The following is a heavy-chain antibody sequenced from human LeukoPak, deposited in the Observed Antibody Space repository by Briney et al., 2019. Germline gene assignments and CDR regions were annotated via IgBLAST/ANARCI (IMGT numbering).Heavy chain of an antibody. V-gene: IGHV3-7*01. D-gene: IGHD3-3*01. CDR2: IKQDGSEK. J-gene: IGHJ5*02. CDR1: RFTLSSYW. CDR3: ARDRDDFWIA. Sequence: ARTLRLSCQASRFTLSSYWMSWVRHAPGKGLEWVANIKQDGSEKYYVDSVKGRFTISRDNAKNSLYLQMNSLRAEDTAVYYCARDRDDFWIAWGQGTLVTVSS.